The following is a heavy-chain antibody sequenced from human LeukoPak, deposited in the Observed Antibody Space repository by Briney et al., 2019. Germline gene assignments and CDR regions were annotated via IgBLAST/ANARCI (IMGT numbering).Heavy chain of an antibody. J-gene: IGHJ4*02. CDR3: ARRRGSDSLDY. V-gene: IGHV3-30*03. CDR1: GFTFSSYG. CDR2: ISYDGSNK. D-gene: IGHD3-16*01. Sequence: GGSLRLSCAASGFTFSSYGMHWVRQAPGKGLEWVAVISYDGSNKYYADSVKGRFTISRDNSKNTLYLQMNSLRAEDTAVYYCARRRGSDSLDYWGQGTLVTVST.